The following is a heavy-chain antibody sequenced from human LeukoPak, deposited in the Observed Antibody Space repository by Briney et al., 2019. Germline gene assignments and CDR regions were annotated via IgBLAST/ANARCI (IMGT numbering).Heavy chain of an antibody. J-gene: IGHJ4*02. CDR1: GYTFTSYD. Sequence: GASVKVSCKASGYTFTSYDINWVRQATGQGLEWMGWMNPNSGNTGYAQKFQGRVTMTRNTSISRAYMELSSLRSEDTAVYYCARRTIAAAGSDFDYWGQGTLVTVSS. D-gene: IGHD6-13*01. V-gene: IGHV1-8*01. CDR3: ARRTIAAAGSDFDY. CDR2: MNPNSGNT.